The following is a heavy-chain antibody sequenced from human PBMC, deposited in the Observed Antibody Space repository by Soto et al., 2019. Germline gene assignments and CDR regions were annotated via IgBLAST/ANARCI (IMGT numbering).Heavy chain of an antibody. CDR1: GFTFSDHY. CDR3: ARGHYGLDV. V-gene: IGHV3-11*01. Sequence: PGGSLRLSCAASGFTFSDHYMSWIRQAPGKGLEWVSYISYSSDSIYYADSVKGRFTVSRDNAKNSLYLQMNSLRVEDTAVYYCARGHYGLDVWGQGTTVTVSS. J-gene: IGHJ6*02. CDR2: ISYSSDSI.